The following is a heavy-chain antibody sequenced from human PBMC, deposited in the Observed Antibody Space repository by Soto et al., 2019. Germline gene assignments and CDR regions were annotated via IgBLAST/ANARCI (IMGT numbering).Heavy chain of an antibody. J-gene: IGHJ3*02. Sequence: PGESLKISCKGSGYSFAGYWITWVRQKPGKGLEWMGRIDPSDSQAYYSPSFRGHVTIPVTKSITTVFLQWSSLKASDTAMYYCARHGDGSGTSHAFDTWGQGTMVTVSS. V-gene: IGHV5-10-1*01. D-gene: IGHD3-10*01. CDR3: ARHGDGSGTSHAFDT. CDR2: IDPSDSQA. CDR1: GYSFAGYW.